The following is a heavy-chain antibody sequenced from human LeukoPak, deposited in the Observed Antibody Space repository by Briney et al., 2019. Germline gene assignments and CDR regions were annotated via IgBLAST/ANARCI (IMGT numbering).Heavy chain of an antibody. J-gene: IGHJ4*02. Sequence: GGSLRLSCAASGFTFSSYSMNWVRQAPGKGLEWVSSISSSSSYTYYADSVKGRFTISRDNAKNSLYLQMNSLRAEDTAVYYCARDQDTAMVTYFDYWGQGTLVTVSS. CDR3: ARDQDTAMVTYFDY. CDR2: ISSSSSYT. D-gene: IGHD5-18*01. CDR1: GFTFSSYS. V-gene: IGHV3-21*01.